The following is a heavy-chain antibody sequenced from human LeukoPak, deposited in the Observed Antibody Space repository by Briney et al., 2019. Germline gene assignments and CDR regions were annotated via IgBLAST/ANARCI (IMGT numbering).Heavy chain of an antibody. V-gene: IGHV3-23*01. D-gene: IGHD5-18*01. CDR1: GFTFSSYA. CDR2: ISGSGGST. Sequence: GGSLRLSCAASGFTFSSYAMSWVRQAPGKGLEWVSAISGSGGSTYYADSVKGRFTISRDNSKNTLYLRMNSLRAEDTAVYYCAKDGGPTWIQLWLIDYWGQGTLVTVSS. J-gene: IGHJ4*02. CDR3: AKDGGPTWIQLWLIDY.